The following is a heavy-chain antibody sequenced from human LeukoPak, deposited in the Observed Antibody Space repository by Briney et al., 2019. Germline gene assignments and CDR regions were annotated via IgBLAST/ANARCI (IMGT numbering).Heavy chain of an antibody. CDR2: INHSGST. CDR3: ARLTQGDSVSWVSY. D-gene: IGHD2-21*01. J-gene: IGHJ4*02. CDR1: GGSFSGYY. Sequence: PSETLSLTCAVYGGSFSGYYWSWIRQPPGKGLEGIGEINHSGSTSYNPSLKSRVTISVDPSKNQFSLTLSSVTAADTAVYFCARLTQGDSVSWVSYWGQGTLVTVSS. V-gene: IGHV4-34*01.